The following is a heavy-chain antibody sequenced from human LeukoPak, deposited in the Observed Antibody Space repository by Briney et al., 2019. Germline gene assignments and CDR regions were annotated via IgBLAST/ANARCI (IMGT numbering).Heavy chain of an antibody. CDR2: INHSGST. CDR3: AIRLRQGYYDSSGTVDY. V-gene: IGHV4-34*01. Sequence: PSETLSLTCAVSGGSFSGYYWSWIRQPPGKGLEWIGEINHSGSTNYNPSLKSRVTISVDTSKNQFSLKLSSVTAADTAVYYCAIRLRQGYYDSSGTVDYWGQGTLVTVSS. J-gene: IGHJ4*02. D-gene: IGHD3-22*01. CDR1: GGSFSGYY.